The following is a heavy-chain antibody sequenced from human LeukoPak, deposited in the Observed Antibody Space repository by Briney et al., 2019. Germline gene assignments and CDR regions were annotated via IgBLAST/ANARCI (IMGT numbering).Heavy chain of an antibody. CDR2: ISGSGDDT. V-gene: IGHV3-23*01. CDR1: GFTFSNYA. Sequence: GGSLRLSXAASGFTFSNYAMGWVRQAPGKGLEWVSAISGSGDDTYYADSLKGRFTISRDNSKNTLYLQMISLRAEDTAVYYCAKGRPVDTANYYFDYWGQGTLVTVSS. D-gene: IGHD5-18*01. CDR3: AKGRPVDTANYYFDY. J-gene: IGHJ4*02.